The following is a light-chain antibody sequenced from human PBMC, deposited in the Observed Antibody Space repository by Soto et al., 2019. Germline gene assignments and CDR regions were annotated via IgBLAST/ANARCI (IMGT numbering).Light chain of an antibody. CDR3: VLYVGSGIYV. CDR2: STN. V-gene: IGLV8-61*01. CDR1: SGSVSTSNN. J-gene: IGLJ1*01. Sequence: TVVTQEPSFSVSPGGTVTITCGLNSGSVSTSNNPSWYQQTPGQTPRTLIYSTNSRSSGVPDRFSGSILGNKAALTITGAQADDESDYYCVLYVGSGIYVFGTGTKVTVL.